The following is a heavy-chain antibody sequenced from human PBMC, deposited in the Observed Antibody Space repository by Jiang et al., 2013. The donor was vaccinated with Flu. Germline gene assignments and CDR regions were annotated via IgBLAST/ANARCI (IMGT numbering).Heavy chain of an antibody. J-gene: IGHJ3*02. CDR3: ARWADYYDNDGYRRDGFDI. D-gene: IGHD3-22*01. Sequence: GSGLVKPSETLSLTCTVSGGSISSSSYYWGWIRQPPGKGLEWIGSIYYSGSTYYNPSLKSRLTISIDTSKNQMSLKLSSVTAADTAVYYCARWADYYDNDGYRRDGFDIWGQGTMVTVSS. CDR2: IYYSGST. V-gene: IGHV4-39*07. CDR1: GGSISSSSYY.